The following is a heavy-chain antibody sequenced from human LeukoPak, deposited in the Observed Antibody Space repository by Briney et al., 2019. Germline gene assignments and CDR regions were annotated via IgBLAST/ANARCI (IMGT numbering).Heavy chain of an antibody. Sequence: ASVKVSCKASGGTFSSYTISWVRQAPGQGLEWMGRIIPILGMANYAQKFQGRVTITADKSTSTAYMELSSLRSEDTAVYYCARGGWLHTPEYFQHWGQGTLVTVSS. J-gene: IGHJ1*01. CDR1: GGTFSSYT. CDR2: IIPILGMA. D-gene: IGHD5-12*01. CDR3: ARGGWLHTPEYFQH. V-gene: IGHV1-69*02.